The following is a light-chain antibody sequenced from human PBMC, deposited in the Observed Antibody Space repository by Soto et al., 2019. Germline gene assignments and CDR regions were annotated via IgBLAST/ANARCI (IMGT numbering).Light chain of an antibody. V-gene: IGLV1-40*01. CDR3: QSYDSSLSGYVV. Sequence: QPVLTQPPSVSGAPGQRVTISCTGSSSNIGAGYDVHWYQQLPGTAPKLLIYGHSNRPSGVPDRFSGSNSGTSASLAITGLQAEDEADYYCQSYDSSLSGYVVFGGGTKLTVL. CDR1: SSNIGAGYD. J-gene: IGLJ2*01. CDR2: GHS.